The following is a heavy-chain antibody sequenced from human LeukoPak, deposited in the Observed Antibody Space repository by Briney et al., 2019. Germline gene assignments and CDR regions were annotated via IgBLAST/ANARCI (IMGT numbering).Heavy chain of an antibody. V-gene: IGHV1-46*01. CDR3: ARDPIYCSSTSCTPGHAFDI. D-gene: IGHD2-2*01. CDR1: GYTFTSYY. J-gene: IGHJ3*02. CDR2: INPSGGST. Sequence: ASVKVSCKASGYTFTSYYMHWVRQAPGQGLEWMGIINPSGGSTSYAQKFQGRVTMTRDTSTSTVYMELSSLRSEDTAVYYCARDPIYCSSTSCTPGHAFDIWGQGTMVTVSS.